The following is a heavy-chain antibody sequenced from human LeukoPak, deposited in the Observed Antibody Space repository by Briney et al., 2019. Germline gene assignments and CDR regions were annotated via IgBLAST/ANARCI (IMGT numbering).Heavy chain of an antibody. CDR1: GFTFSSYW. D-gene: IGHD6-19*01. CDR3: ARSLRYDYSSGSGDV. V-gene: IGHV3-7*03. CDR2: IKQDGSEK. Sequence: GGSLRLSCAASGFTFSSYWMSWVRQAPGKGLEWVANIKQDGSEKYYVDSVKGRFTISRDNAKNSLYLLMNSLRAEDTAVYYCARSLRYDYSSGSGDVWGKGTTVTVSS. J-gene: IGHJ6*04.